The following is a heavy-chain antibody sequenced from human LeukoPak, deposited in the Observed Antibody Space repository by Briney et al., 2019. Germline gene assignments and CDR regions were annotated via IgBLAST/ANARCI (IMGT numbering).Heavy chain of an antibody. Sequence: GGSLRLSCAASGFIFSIYWMTWVRQAPGKGLEWVGNIKQGGSEQYYGDSVKGRFTISRDNAENSLYLQMNTLRGEDTAVYYCARDASGTGGHDHWGQGTLVTVSS. J-gene: IGHJ4*02. CDR1: GFIFSIYW. V-gene: IGHV3-7*01. D-gene: IGHD3-10*01. CDR3: ARDASGTGGHDH. CDR2: IKQGGSEQ.